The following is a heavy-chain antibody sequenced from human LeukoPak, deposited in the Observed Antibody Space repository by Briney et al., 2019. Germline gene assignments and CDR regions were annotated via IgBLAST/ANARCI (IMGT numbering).Heavy chain of an antibody. Sequence: GGSLRLSCAASGFTFSSYSMNWVRQAPGKGLEWVSSIISSSSYIYYADSVKGRFTISRDNAKNSLYLQMNSLRAEDTAVYYCARVIGYCSSTSCYLFDYWGQGTLVTVSS. V-gene: IGHV3-21*01. CDR3: ARVIGYCSSTSCYLFDY. J-gene: IGHJ4*02. D-gene: IGHD2-2*01. CDR1: GFTFSSYS. CDR2: IISSSSYI.